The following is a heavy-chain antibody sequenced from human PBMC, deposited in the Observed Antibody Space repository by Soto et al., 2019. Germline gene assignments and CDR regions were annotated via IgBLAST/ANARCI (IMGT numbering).Heavy chain of an antibody. V-gene: IGHV3-33*01. CDR1: GFTFSSYG. CDR3: ARGGDGDILTPGY. D-gene: IGHD3-9*01. CDR2: IWYDGSNK. J-gene: IGHJ4*02. Sequence: PGGSLRLSCAASGFTFSSYGMHWVRQAPGKGLEWVAVIWYDGSNKYYADSVKGRFTISRDNSKNTLYLQMNSLRAEDTAVYYCARGGDGDILTPGYWGQGTLVTVSS.